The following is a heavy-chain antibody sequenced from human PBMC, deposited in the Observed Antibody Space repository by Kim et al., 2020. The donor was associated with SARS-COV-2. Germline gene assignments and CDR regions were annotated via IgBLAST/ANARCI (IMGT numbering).Heavy chain of an antibody. Sequence: GSTYYEDAVKGRFTISRDNAKNTPYLQMNSLRAEDTAVYYCARDHLDGRDPWGQGTLVTVSS. J-gene: IGHJ5*02. CDR3: ARDHLDGRDP. CDR2: GST. D-gene: IGHD3-3*02. V-gene: IGHV3-66*01.